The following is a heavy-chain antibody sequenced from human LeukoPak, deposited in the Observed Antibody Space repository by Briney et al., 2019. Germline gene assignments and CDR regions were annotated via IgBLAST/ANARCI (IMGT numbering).Heavy chain of an antibody. CDR3: ASFYSTLYYYYGMDV. CDR2: ISGSGGST. D-gene: IGHD4-11*01. V-gene: IGHV3-23*01. J-gene: IGHJ6*02. Sequence: GGSLRLSCAASGFTFSSSAMSSVRQAPGKGLGWVSAISGSGGSTYYADSVKGRFTISRDNSKNTLYLQMNSLRAEDTAVYYCASFYSTLYYYYGMDVWGQGTTVTVSS. CDR1: GFTFSSSA.